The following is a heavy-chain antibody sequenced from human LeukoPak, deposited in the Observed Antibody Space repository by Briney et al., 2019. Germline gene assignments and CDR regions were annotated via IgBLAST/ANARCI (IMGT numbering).Heavy chain of an antibody. CDR3: ARDAGTHSAFYY. D-gene: IGHD1-26*01. V-gene: IGHV3-30-3*01. CDR1: GFALGAYT. CDR2: ISYDGNNK. Sequence: GGSLRLSCAASGFALGAYTLHWVRQAPGKGLEWLALISYDGNNKYYADSVKGRFTVSRDNSKHTLYLQMNSLTAEDTAVYYCARDAGTHSAFYYWGQGALVTVSS. J-gene: IGHJ4*02.